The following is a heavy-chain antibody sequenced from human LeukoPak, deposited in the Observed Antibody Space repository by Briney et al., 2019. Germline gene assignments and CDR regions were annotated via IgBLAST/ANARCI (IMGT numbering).Heavy chain of an antibody. Sequence: GRSLRLSCAASGFIFNNYVMNWVRQAPGKGLELVSSISGSGVHTYYADSVKGRFNISRDNSKNTLFLQMNSLRAGDTAVYYCAKDYAAGRPYYFDFWGQGTLVTVSS. CDR3: AKDYAAGRPYYFDF. CDR1: GFIFNNYV. D-gene: IGHD6-13*01. CDR2: ISGSGVHT. J-gene: IGHJ4*02. V-gene: IGHV3-23*01.